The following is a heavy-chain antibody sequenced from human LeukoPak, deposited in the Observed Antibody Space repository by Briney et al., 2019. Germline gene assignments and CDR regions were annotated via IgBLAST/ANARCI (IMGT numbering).Heavy chain of an antibody. CDR1: GFTFSSYA. V-gene: IGHV3-23*01. D-gene: IGHD3-3*01. J-gene: IGHJ4*02. CDR2: ISGSGGST. CDR3: AKDRKRITIFGVVIISNPNSLDY. Sequence: KSGGSLRLSCAASGFTFSSYAMSWVRQAPGKGLEWVSAISGSGGSTYYADSVKGRFTISRDNSKNTLYLQMIGLRAEDTAVYYCAKDRKRITIFGVVIISNPNSLDYWGQGTLVTVSS.